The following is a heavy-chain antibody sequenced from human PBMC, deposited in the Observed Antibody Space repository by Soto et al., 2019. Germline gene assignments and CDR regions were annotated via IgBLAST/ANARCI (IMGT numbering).Heavy chain of an antibody. D-gene: IGHD2-2*01. CDR2: IYPGDSDT. CDR1: GYSFTSYW. Sequence: GESLKISCKGSGYSFTSYWIGWVRQMPGKGLEWMGIIYPGDSDTRYSPSFQGQVTISADKSISTAYLQWSSLKASDTAMYYCARGGYCSSTSCYGYNWFDPWGQGPLVTVSS. CDR3: ARGGYCSSTSCYGYNWFDP. V-gene: IGHV5-51*01. J-gene: IGHJ5*02.